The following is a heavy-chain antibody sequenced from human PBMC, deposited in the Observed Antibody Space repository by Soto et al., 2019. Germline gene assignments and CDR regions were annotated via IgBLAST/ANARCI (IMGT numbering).Heavy chain of an antibody. CDR3: AKDLLVLMVYANGFDY. D-gene: IGHD2-8*01. Sequence: GSLRLSCAASGFTFSSYAMSWVRQAPGKGLEWVSAISGSGGSTYYADSVKGRFTISRDNSKNTLYLQMNSLRAEDTAVYYCAKDLLVLMVYANGFDYWGQGTLVTVSS. CDR2: ISGSGGST. CDR1: GFTFSSYA. J-gene: IGHJ4*02. V-gene: IGHV3-23*01.